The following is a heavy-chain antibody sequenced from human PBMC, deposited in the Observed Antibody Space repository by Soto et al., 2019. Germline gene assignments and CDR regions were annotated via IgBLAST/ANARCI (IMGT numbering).Heavy chain of an antibody. J-gene: IGHJ6*02. V-gene: IGHV3-53*04. D-gene: IGHD3-10*01. CDR3: ARDGPYYYASRMDV. CDR2: IHSGGDT. CDR1: GFTVSSNY. Sequence: EVQLVESGGGLVQPGGSLRLSCAASGFTVSSNYMTWVRQAPGKGLEWVSVIHSGGDTYYANSVKGRFTVSRHDSKNTLYLQMNSLTPEDTAVYYCARDGPYYYASRMDVWGQGTTVTVS.